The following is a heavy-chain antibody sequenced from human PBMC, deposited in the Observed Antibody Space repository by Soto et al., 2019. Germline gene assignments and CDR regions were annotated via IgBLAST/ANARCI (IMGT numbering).Heavy chain of an antibody. J-gene: IGHJ3*02. Sequence: GGSLRLSCAASGFTFSSYSMNWVRQAPGKGLEWVSSISSSSSYIYYADSVKGRFTISRDNAKNSLYLQMNSLRAEDTAVYYCARDKTMTTVTSGAFDIWGQGTMVTVSS. D-gene: IGHD4-17*01. CDR2: ISSSSSYI. CDR1: GFTFSSYS. CDR3: ARDKTMTTVTSGAFDI. V-gene: IGHV3-21*01.